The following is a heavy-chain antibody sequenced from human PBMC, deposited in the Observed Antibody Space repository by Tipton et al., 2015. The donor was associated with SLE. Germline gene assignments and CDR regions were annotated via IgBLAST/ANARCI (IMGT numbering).Heavy chain of an antibody. J-gene: IGHJ4*02. CDR2: ISSSGSTI. Sequence: GSLRLSCAASGFTFSSYEMNWVRQAPGKGLEWVSYISSSGSTIYYADSVKGRFTISRDNSKNTLYLQMNSLRAEDTAVYYCARGPYSSATFDYWGQGTLVTVSS. CDR3: ARGPYSSATFDY. CDR1: GFTFSSYE. D-gene: IGHD6-19*01. V-gene: IGHV3-48*03.